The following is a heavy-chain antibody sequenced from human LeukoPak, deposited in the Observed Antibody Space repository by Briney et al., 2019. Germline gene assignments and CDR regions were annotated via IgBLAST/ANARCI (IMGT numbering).Heavy chain of an antibody. J-gene: IGHJ5*02. D-gene: IGHD5-18*01. CDR3: ARDWDTDGFDP. Sequence: GGSLRLSCAASGFTFSSYGMHWVRQAPGKGLEWVAVIWYDGSNKYYADSVKGRFTISRDNSKNTLYLQMNSLRAEDTAVYYCARDWDTDGFDPWGQGTLVTVSS. CDR2: IWYDGSNK. CDR1: GFTFSSYG. V-gene: IGHV3-33*01.